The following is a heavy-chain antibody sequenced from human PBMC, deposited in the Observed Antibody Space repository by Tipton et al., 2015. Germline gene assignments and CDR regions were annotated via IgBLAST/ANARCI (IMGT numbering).Heavy chain of an antibody. J-gene: IGHJ5*02. Sequence: GLVKPSETLSVTCTVSGASINSDYWSWVRQPAGQGLEWIGHIDPSGNTRYNPSLVSRVSMSIDASKNQFSLGLNSVTAADTAVYFCAKGGASSIPFDPWGQGTLIAVSS. CDR2: IDPSGNT. CDR3: AKGGASSIPFDP. D-gene: IGHD1-26*01. CDR1: GASINSDY. V-gene: IGHV4-4*07.